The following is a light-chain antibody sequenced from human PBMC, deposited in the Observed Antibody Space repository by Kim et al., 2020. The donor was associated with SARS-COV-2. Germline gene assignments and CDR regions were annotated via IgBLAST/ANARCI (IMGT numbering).Light chain of an antibody. V-gene: IGKV1-27*01. CDR3: QKYNSAPLT. J-gene: IGKJ4*01. CDR1: QCISNY. CDR2: ASS. Sequence: ASVGDRVTITCRASQCISNYLAWYQQKPGKVPKLLIYASSALQSGVPSRFSGSGSGTDFTLTISSLQPEDDAAYYCQKYNSAPLTFGGGTKVDIK.